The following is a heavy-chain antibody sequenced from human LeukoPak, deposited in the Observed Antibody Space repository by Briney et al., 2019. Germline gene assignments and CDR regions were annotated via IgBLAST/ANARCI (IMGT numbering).Heavy chain of an antibody. CDR2: INNDGSTT. D-gene: IGHD3-10*01. CDR1: GFTFRSSW. V-gene: IGHV3-74*01. CDR3: ARDFGTFYYGSGGNFDY. J-gene: IGHJ4*02. Sequence: GGSLRLSCAASGFTFRSSWMHWVRQAPGKGLVWVSRINNDGSTTTYADSVKGRFTISRDNAKNSLYLQMNSLRDEDTAVYYCARDFGTFYYGSGGNFDYWGQGTLVTVSS.